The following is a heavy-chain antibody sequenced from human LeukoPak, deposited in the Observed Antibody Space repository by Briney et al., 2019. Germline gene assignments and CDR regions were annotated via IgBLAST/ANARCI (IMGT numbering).Heavy chain of an antibody. J-gene: IGHJ3*02. CDR3: ARTILWFGEFPDAFDI. CDR2: IYYSGST. CDR1: GGSFSSYY. Sequence: SETLSLTCTVSGGSFSSYYWSWIRQPPGKGLEWIGYIYYSGSTNYNPSLKSRVTISVDTSKNQFSLKLSSVTATDTAVYYCARTILWFGEFPDAFDIWGQGTMVTVSS. D-gene: IGHD3-10*01. V-gene: IGHV4-59*01.